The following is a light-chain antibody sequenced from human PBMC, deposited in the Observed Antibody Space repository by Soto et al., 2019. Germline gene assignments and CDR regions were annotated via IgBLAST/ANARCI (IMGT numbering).Light chain of an antibody. CDR2: EVD. J-gene: IGLJ2*01. CDR3: RSYAGSDILL. V-gene: IGLV2-8*01. Sequence: QSALTQPPSASGSPGQSVTVSCTGTSTDVGGYNSVSWYQQHPGKAPKLIIYEVDKRPSGVPDRFSGSKSGNTASLTVFGLQDDDEDDYFCRSYAGSDILLFGGGTKLTVL. CDR1: STDVGGYNS.